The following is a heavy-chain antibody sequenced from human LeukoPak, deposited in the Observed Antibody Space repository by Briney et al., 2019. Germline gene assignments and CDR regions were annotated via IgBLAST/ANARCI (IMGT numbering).Heavy chain of an antibody. J-gene: IGHJ5*02. CDR2: INPNSGGT. D-gene: IGHD6-19*01. CDR1: GYTFTGYY. V-gene: IGHV1-2*02. Sequence: ASVKVSCKASGYTFTGYYMHWVRQAPGQGLEWIGWINPNSGGTNYAQKFQGRVTMTRDTSISTAYMELSRLRSDDTAVYYGTRGYSSGWYNWFDPWGQGTLVTVSS. CDR3: TRGYSSGWYNWFDP.